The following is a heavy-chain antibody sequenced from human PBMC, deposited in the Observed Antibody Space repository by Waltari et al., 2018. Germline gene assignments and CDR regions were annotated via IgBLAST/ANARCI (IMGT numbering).Heavy chain of an antibody. CDR2: IIPIFGTA. D-gene: IGHD1-26*01. CDR3: ASGFRVGATADYYYYGMDV. Sequence: QVQLVQSGAAVKKPGSSVKVSCKASGGTFSSYAISWVRHAPGQGLEWMGRIIPIFGTANYAQKFQGRVTITADKSTSTAYMELSSLRSEDTAVYYCASGFRVGATADYYYYGMDVWGQGTTVTVSS. V-gene: IGHV1-69*08. CDR1: GGTFSSYA. J-gene: IGHJ6*02.